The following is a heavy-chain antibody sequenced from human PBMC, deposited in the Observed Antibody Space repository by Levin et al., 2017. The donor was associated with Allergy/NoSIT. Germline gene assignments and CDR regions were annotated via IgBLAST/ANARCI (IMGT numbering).Heavy chain of an antibody. D-gene: IGHD3-22*01. CDR2: ISYDGSNK. CDR3: AKDEATYYYDSSGYYLGDY. CDR1: GFTFSSYG. V-gene: IGHV3-30*18. Sequence: GGSLRLSCAASGFTFSSYGMHWVRQAPGKGLEWVAVISYDGSNKYYADSVKGRFTISRDNSKNTLYLQMNSLRAEDTAVYYCAKDEATYYYDSSGYYLGDYWGQGTLVTVSS. J-gene: IGHJ4*02.